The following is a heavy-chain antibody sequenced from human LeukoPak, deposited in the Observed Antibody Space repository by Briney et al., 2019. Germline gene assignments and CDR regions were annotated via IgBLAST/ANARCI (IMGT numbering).Heavy chain of an antibody. V-gene: IGHV1-8*01. CDR1: GYTFTSYD. CDR3: ARDGCSGGSCYSEPPPN. CDR2: MNPNSGNA. D-gene: IGHD2-15*01. J-gene: IGHJ4*02. Sequence: ASVKVSRKASGYTFTSYDINWVRQATGQGLEWMGWMNPNSGNAGYAQKFQGRVTMTRNTSISTAYMELSSLRSEDTAVYYCARDGCSGGSCYSEPPPNWGQGTLVTVSS.